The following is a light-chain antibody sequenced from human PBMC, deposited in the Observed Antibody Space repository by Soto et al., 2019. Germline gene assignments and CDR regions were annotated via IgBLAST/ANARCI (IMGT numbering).Light chain of an antibody. CDR3: QHYNSYSEA. CDR1: QSISSW. Sequence: DIQMTQSPSTLSASVGDRVTITCRASQSISSWLAWYQHKPGKAPKLLIYKASTLKSGVPSRFSGSGSGTEFTLTISSLQPDEFATYYCQHYNSYSEAFGQGTKVDIK. V-gene: IGKV1-5*03. J-gene: IGKJ1*01. CDR2: KAS.